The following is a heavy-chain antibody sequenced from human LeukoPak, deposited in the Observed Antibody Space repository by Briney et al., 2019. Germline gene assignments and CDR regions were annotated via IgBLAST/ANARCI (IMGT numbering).Heavy chain of an antibody. J-gene: IGHJ4*02. V-gene: IGHV4-59*08. CDR3: ARLRYSSGWYYFDY. Sequence: SETLSLTCTVSGGSISSYYRSWIRQPPGKGLEWIGYIYYSGSTNYNPSLKSRVTISVDTSKNQFSLKLSSVTAADTAVYYCARLRYSSGWYYFDYWGQGTLVTVSS. CDR2: IYYSGST. CDR1: GGSISSYY. D-gene: IGHD6-19*01.